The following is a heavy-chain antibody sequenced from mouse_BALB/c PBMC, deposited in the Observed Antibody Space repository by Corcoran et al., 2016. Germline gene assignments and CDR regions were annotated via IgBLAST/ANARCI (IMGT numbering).Heavy chain of an antibody. V-gene: IGHV8-12*01. D-gene: IGHD2-4*01. J-gene: IGHJ4*01. CDR1: GFSLSTSGMG. CDR2: IYWDDDK. CDR3: ARSDYDYLYAMDY. Sequence: QVTLKESGPGILQPSQTLSLTCSFSGFSLSTSGMGVSWIRQPSGKGLEWLAHIYWDDDKRYNPSLKSRLTISKDTSRNQVFLKITSVDTADTATYYCARSDYDYLYAMDYWGQGTSVTVSS.